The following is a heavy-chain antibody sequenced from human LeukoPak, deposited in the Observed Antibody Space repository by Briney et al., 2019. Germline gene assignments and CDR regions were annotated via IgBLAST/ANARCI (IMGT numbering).Heavy chain of an antibody. V-gene: IGHV4-34*01. Sequence: SETLSLTCAVYGGSFSGYYWSWIRQPPGKGLEWIGEINHSGSTNYNPSLRSRVTISVDTSKNQFSLKLSSVTAADTAVYYCARRSVAGTFAFDIWGQGTMVTVSS. CDR2: INHSGST. D-gene: IGHD6-19*01. J-gene: IGHJ3*02. CDR1: GGSFSGYY. CDR3: ARRSVAGTFAFDI.